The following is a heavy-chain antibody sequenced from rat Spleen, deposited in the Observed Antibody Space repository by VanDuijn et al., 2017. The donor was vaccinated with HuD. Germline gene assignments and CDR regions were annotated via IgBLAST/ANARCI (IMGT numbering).Heavy chain of an antibody. CDR2: ITYDGSST. V-gene: IGHV5-29*01. J-gene: IGHJ3*01. Sequence: EVQLVESDGGLVQPGRSLKLSCAASGFTFSDYYMAWVRQAPTKGLEWVATITYDGSSTYYRDSVKGRFTISRDNAKSTLYLQMDSLRSEDSATYYCTTYYYSSYIYVGWFAYWGQGTLVTVSS. CDR3: TTYYYSSYIYVGWFAY. CDR1: GFTFSDYY. D-gene: IGHD1-2*01.